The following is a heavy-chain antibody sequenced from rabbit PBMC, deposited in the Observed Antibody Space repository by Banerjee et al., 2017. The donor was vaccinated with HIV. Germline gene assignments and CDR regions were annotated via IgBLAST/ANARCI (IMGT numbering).Heavy chain of an antibody. D-gene: IGHD6-1*01. J-gene: IGHJ2*01. CDR2: IYTSCGIT. CDR1: GIDSSSYYY. CDR3: ARDNANDGYGYAFDP. V-gene: IGHV1S43*01. Sequence: QSVEESGGGLVKPGGTLTLTCKASGIDSSSYYYMCWVRQAPGKGLELIACIYTSCGITWYASWVNGRFPFSRSTGLNAVDLKMTSQAAADTASYFWARDNANDGYGYAFDPWGPGTLVTVS.